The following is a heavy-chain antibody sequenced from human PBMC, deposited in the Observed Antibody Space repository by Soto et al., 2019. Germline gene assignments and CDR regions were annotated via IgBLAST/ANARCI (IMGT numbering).Heavy chain of an antibody. CDR1: GGSISSSSYY. Sequence: SETLSLTCTVSGGSISSSSYYWGWIRQPPGRGLEWIGSIYYSGSTYYNPSLKSRVTISVDTSKNQFSLKLSSVTAADTAVYYCARGIAAAGSDAFDIWGHGTMVTVSS. V-gene: IGHV4-39*01. D-gene: IGHD6-13*01. CDR2: IYYSGST. CDR3: ARGIAAAGSDAFDI. J-gene: IGHJ3*02.